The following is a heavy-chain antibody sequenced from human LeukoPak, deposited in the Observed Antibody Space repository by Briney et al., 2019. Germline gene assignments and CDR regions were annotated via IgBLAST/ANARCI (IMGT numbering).Heavy chain of an antibody. J-gene: IGHJ4*02. CDR2: IIPIFGTA. CDR1: GGTFSSYA. V-gene: IGHV1-69*06. CDR3: ARGLYYDILTGYYYYFDY. Sequence: GASVKVSCKASGGTFSSYAISWVRQAPGQGLEWMGGIIPIFGTANYAQKFQGSVTITADKSTSTAYMELSSLRSEDTAVYYCARGLYYDILTGYYYYFDYWGQGTLVTVSS. D-gene: IGHD3-9*01.